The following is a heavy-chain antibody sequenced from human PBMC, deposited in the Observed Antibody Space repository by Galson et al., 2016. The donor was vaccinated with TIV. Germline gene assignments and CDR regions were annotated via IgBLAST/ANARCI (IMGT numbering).Heavy chain of an antibody. Sequence: SVKVSCKASGGTFSSYTFNWVRQAPGQGLEWMGWINPNSGDTNYAQKFQGRVTMTRDTSISTAYMELSRLRSDDTAMYYCARDLSPETTTPFDYWGQGTLVTVSS. J-gene: IGHJ4*02. CDR2: INPNSGDT. CDR3: ARDLSPETTTPFDY. V-gene: IGHV1-2*02. CDR1: GGTFSSYT. D-gene: IGHD4-17*01.